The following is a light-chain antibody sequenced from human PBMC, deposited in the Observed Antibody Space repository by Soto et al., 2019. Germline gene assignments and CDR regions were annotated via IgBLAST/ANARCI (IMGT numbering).Light chain of an antibody. CDR2: GSY. J-gene: IGKJ1*01. CDR1: QSVSSK. CDR3: QQYNNGPLT. Sequence: EIVMTQSPATLSLSPGERATLSCRASQSVSSKLAWFQQKPGQAPRLLIYGSYTRATGIPARFSGSGSGTEFTLTIRSLQSEDFAVYYCQQYNNGPLTFGQGTKVEIK. V-gene: IGKV3D-15*01.